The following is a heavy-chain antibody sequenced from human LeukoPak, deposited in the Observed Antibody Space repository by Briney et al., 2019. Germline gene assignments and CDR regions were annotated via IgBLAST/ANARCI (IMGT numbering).Heavy chain of an antibody. Sequence: GGSVPPLCAASGFTFSSYLMHWVRQAPGKGLVWVSRINSDGSSTSYADSVKGRFTISRDNAKNTLYLQMNSLRAEDTAVYYCARDRWKYSGTYWCFDLWAKENLLTVSS. J-gene: IGHJ5*02. V-gene: IGHV3-74*01. CDR1: GFTFSSYL. CDR2: INSDGSST. CDR3: ARDRWKYSGTYWCFDL. D-gene: IGHD1-26*01.